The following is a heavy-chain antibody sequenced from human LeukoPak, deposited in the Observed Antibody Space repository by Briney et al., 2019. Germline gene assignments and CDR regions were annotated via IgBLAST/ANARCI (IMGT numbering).Heavy chain of an antibody. CDR2: ISSSGSTI. J-gene: IGHJ4*02. CDR1: GLTFSSYE. Sequence: GGSLRLSCAASGLTFSSYEMKWVRQAPGKGLEWVSYISSSGSTIYYADSVKGRFTITRDNAKNSLYLQMNSLRAEDTAVYYCARNSGYDSDANFYYWGQGTLVTVSS. V-gene: IGHV3-48*03. CDR3: ARNSGYDSDANFYY. D-gene: IGHD5-12*01.